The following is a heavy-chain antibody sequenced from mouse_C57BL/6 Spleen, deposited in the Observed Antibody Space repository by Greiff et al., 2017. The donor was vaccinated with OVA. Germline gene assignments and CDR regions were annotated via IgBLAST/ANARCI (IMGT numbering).Heavy chain of an antibody. V-gene: IGHV1-9*01. CDR1: GYTFTGYW. D-gene: IGHD2-3*01. CDR3: ARRPGYDGYQAWFAY. Sequence: QVQLQQSGAELMKPGASVKLSCKATGYTFTGYWIEWVKQRPGHGLEWIGEILPGSGSTNYNEKFKGKATFTADTSSNTAYMQLSSLTTEDSAIYCCARRPGYDGYQAWFAYWGQGALVTVSA. CDR2: ILPGSGST. J-gene: IGHJ3*01.